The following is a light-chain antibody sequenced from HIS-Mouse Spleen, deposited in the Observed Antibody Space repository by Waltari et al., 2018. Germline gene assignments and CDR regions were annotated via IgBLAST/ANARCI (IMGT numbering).Light chain of an antibody. V-gene: IGLV2-23*03. J-gene: IGLJ2*01. CDR3: CSYAGSSTFVVV. CDR2: EGS. Sequence: QSALTQPASVSGSPGQSITISCTGTSSDVGSYNLVSWYQQHPGKAPKLMIYEGSNRPSGVSNRFSGSKSGNTASLTISGLQAEDEADYYCCSYAGSSTFVVVFGGGTKLTVL. CDR1: SSDVGSYNL.